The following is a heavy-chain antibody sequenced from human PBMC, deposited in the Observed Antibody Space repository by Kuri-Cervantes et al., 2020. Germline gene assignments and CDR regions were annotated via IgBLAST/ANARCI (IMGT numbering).Heavy chain of an antibody. CDR1: GFTFSSYS. D-gene: IGHD1-26*01. Sequence: ETLSLTCAASGFTFSSYSMNWVRQAPGKGLEWVSSISSSSSYIYYADSVKGRFTISRDNAKNTLYLQMNSLRAEDTAVYYCARAAEVGATYHFDYWGQGTLVTVSS. V-gene: IGHV3-21*01. CDR2: ISSSSSYI. CDR3: ARAAEVGATYHFDY. J-gene: IGHJ4*02.